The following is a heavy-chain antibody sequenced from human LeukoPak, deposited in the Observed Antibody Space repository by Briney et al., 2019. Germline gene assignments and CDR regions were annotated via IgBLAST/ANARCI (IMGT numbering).Heavy chain of an antibody. CDR3: ARVGGFWQQLDPWYLDY. Sequence: GGSLRLSCAASGFTFTSYSMNWVRQAPGKGLEWVSSISSGGFFIYYADSVKGRFTISRDNAKNSLYLQMNSLRAEDTAVYYCARVGGFWQQLDPWYLDYWGQGTLVTVSS. D-gene: IGHD6-13*01. V-gene: IGHV3-21*01. CDR2: ISSGGFFI. CDR1: GFTFTSYS. J-gene: IGHJ4*02.